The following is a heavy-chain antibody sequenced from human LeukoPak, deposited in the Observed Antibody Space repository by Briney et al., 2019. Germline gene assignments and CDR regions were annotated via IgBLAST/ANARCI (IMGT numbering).Heavy chain of an antibody. CDR3: SNWGDTWGLDF. V-gene: IGHV3-7*01. CDR1: GLNFRKSW. D-gene: IGHD7-27*01. CDR2: IKDDGSEK. J-gene: IGHJ4*02. Sequence: PGGSLRLSCAASGLNFRKSWMTWVRQAPGRGLEWVANIKDDGSEKYYVDSVEGRFTISRDNAKNSLYLQMNSLGAEDTAVYYCSNWGDTWGLDFWGQGILVSVSS.